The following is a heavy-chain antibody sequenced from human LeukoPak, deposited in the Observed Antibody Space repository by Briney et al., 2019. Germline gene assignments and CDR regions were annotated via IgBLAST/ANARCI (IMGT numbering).Heavy chain of an antibody. CDR3: ARDPGAQIYAGTLANDH. V-gene: IGHV1-2*02. Sequence: ASVKVSCKASGYTFTGYYMHWMRQAPGQRLEWMGWINPNIGDTNYAQKFRGRVTMTRDASISTAYMELSRLRSDDTAVYYCARDPGAQIYAGTLANDHWGQGTLAVVSS. CDR1: GYTFTGYY. CDR2: INPNIGDT. J-gene: IGHJ4*02. D-gene: IGHD6-13*01.